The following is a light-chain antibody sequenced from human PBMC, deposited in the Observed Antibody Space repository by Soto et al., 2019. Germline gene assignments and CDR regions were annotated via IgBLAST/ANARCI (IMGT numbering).Light chain of an antibody. J-gene: IGLJ1*01. CDR3: GSWTRSTTYV. CDR1: SSDVGRYNY. V-gene: IGLV2-14*03. Sequence: TDPASESGSPVPRHTFFVSGASSDVGRYNYVSWYQHLPGRAPKLIIYDVTNRPSGVSNRFSGSKSGNRASLTISGRQAEEEGDYFCGSWTRSTTYVFGAGTKGNVL. CDR2: DVT.